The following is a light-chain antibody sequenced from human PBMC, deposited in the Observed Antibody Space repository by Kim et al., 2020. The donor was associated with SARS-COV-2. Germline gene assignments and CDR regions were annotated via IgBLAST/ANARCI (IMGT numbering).Light chain of an antibody. CDR2: GAS. Sequence: VSPAQRATLSGSASQSLSSILASYQQKPGQAPRLLIYGASTRATGIPARFSGSGSGTEFTLTISSLQSEDFAVYYCQQYNNWPGTFGRGTKVDIK. J-gene: IGKJ1*01. CDR3: QQYNNWPGT. CDR1: QSLSSI. V-gene: IGKV3-15*01.